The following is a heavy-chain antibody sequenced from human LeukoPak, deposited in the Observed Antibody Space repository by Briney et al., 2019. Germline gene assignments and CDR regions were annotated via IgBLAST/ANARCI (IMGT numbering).Heavy chain of an antibody. J-gene: IGHJ4*02. CDR3: AKGSGYTTGWFFDF. V-gene: IGHV3-23*01. Sequence: GGSLRLSCAASGFSFSSYAMSWVRQAPGKGLEWVSSISGSGDNTYYAESVKGRFTISRYNSKNTLFLQMNSLRAEDTAVFYCAKGSGYTTGWFFDFWGQGTLVTVSS. CDR1: GFSFSSYA. D-gene: IGHD6-19*01. CDR2: ISGSGDNT.